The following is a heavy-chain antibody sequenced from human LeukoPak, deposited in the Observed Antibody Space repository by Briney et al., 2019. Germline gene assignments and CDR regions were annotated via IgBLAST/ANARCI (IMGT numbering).Heavy chain of an antibody. J-gene: IGHJ6*02. D-gene: IGHD6-19*01. V-gene: IGHV3-7*03. CDR1: GFTFSSYW. Sequence: SGGSLRLSRAASGFTFSSYWMSWVRQAPGKGLEWVANIKQDGSEKYYVDSVKGRFTISRDNAKNSLYLQMNSLRAEDTAVYYCARDQKAVAGTVVGDLWYYYGMDVWGQGTTVTVSS. CDR3: ARDQKAVAGTVVGDLWYYYGMDV. CDR2: IKQDGSEK.